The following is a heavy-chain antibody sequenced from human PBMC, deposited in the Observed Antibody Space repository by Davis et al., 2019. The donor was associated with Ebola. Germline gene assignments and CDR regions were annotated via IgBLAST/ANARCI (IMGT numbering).Heavy chain of an antibody. V-gene: IGHV1-69*04. J-gene: IGHJ6*02. D-gene: IGHD6-6*01. CDR1: GGTFSSYA. Sequence: SVKVSCKASGGTFSSYAISWVRQAPGQGLEWMGRIIPILGIANYARKFQGRVTITADKSTSTAYMELSSLRSEDTAVYYCASGEQLVLYYYYGMDVWGQGTTVTVSS. CDR2: IIPILGIA. CDR3: ASGEQLVLYYYYGMDV.